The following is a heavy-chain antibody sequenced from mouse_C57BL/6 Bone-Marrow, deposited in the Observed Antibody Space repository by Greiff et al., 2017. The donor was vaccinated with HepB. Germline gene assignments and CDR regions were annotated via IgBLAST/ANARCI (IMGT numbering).Heavy chain of an antibody. CDR3: VRNWDETGWYFDV. J-gene: IGHJ1*03. D-gene: IGHD4-1*01. Sequence: EVMLVESGGGLVQPKGSLKLSCAASGFSFNTYAMNWVRQAPGKGLEWVARIRSKSNNYATYYADSVKDRFTISRDDSESMLYLQMNNLKTEDTAMYYCVRNWDETGWYFDVWGTGTTVTVSS. CDR2: IRSKSNNYAT. V-gene: IGHV10-1*01. CDR1: GFSFNTYA.